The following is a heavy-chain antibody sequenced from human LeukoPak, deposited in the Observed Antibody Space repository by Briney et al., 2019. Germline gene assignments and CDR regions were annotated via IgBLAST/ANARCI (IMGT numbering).Heavy chain of an antibody. Sequence: ASVKVSCKASGYTFTSYGISWVRQAPGQGLEWMGWISAYNGNTNYAQKLQGRVTMTTDTSTSTAYMELRSLRSDDTAVYYCARGPPDIAVVPAAKPGYYYYGMDVWGQGTTVTVSS. V-gene: IGHV1-18*01. CDR1: GYTFTSYG. CDR3: ARGPPDIAVVPAAKPGYYYYGMDV. J-gene: IGHJ6*02. D-gene: IGHD2-2*01. CDR2: ISAYNGNT.